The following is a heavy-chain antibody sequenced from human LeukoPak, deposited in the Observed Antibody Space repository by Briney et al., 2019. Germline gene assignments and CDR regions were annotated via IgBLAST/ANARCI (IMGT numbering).Heavy chain of an antibody. CDR3: ARGWLAETTVVTPYNY. D-gene: IGHD2-21*02. CDR1: GYTFTSHD. V-gene: IGHV1-8*01. J-gene: IGHJ4*02. Sequence: ASVKVSCKASGYTFTSHDINWVRQATGQGLEWLGWMNPNTGNAGYAQKFVGRVTMTRDTSRSTAYLELGSLRSEDTAVYYCARGWLAETTVVTPYNYWGQGTLVTVSS. CDR2: MNPNTGNA.